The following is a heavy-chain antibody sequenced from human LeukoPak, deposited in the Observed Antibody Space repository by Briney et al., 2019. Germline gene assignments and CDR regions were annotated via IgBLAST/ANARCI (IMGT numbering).Heavy chain of an antibody. CDR2: IYHSGST. J-gene: IGHJ5*02. Sequence: PSETLSLTCAVSGGSISSSNWWSWVRQPPGKGLEWIGEIYHSGSTNYNPSLKSRVTISVDKSKNQFSLKLSSVTAADTAVYYCARQPLSIGQNWFDPWGQGTLVTVSS. D-gene: IGHD6-6*01. V-gene: IGHV4-4*02. CDR3: ARQPLSIGQNWFDP. CDR1: GGSISSSNW.